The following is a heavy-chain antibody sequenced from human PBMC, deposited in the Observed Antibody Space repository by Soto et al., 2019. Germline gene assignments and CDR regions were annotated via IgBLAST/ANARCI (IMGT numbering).Heavy chain of an antibody. CDR1: GYSFTSYW. CDR2: IDPSDSYT. D-gene: IGHD6-6*01. J-gene: IGHJ6*02. CDR3: ASKRTEYSSTYGMDV. Sequence: PGESLKISCKGSGYSFTSYWISWVRQMPGKGLEWMGRIDPSDSYTNYSPSFQDHVTISADKSISTAYLQWSSLKASDTAMYYCASKRTEYSSTYGMDVWGQGTKVTVSS. V-gene: IGHV5-10-1*01.